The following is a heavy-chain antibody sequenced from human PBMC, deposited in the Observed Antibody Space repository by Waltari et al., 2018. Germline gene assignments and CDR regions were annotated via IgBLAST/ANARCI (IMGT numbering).Heavy chain of an antibody. CDR2: IYHSGST. J-gene: IGHJ4*02. CDR1: GYSISSGYY. Sequence: QVQLQESGPGLVKPSETLSLTCAVSGYSISSGYYWGWLRQPPGQGLEWIGSIYHSGSTYYNPSRKRRVTISVDTSKNQFSLKLSSVTAADTAVYYCARRLDIVVVPAAESFFDYWGQGTLVTVSS. CDR3: ARRLDIVVVPAAESFFDY. D-gene: IGHD2-2*01. V-gene: IGHV4-38-2*01.